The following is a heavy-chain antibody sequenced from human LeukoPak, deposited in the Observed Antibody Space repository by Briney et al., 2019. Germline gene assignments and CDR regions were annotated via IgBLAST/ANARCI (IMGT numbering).Heavy chain of an antibody. Sequence: GESLKISCKGSGYSFTSYWIGWVRQMPGKGLEWMGIIYPGDSDTRYSPSFQGQVTISADKSISTAYLQWSSLKASDTAMYYCAGVWGGSGSYLWYFDYWGQGTLVTVSS. CDR3: AGVWGGSGSYLWYFDY. CDR2: IYPGDSDT. J-gene: IGHJ4*02. CDR1: GYSFTSYW. D-gene: IGHD3-10*01. V-gene: IGHV5-51*01.